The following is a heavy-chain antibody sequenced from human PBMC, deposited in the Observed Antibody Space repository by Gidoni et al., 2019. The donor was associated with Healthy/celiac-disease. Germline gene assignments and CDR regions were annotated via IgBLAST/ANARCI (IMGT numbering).Heavy chain of an antibody. CDR1: GGTFSSYA. V-gene: IGHV1-69*09. CDR2: IIPILGIA. Sequence: QLQLVQSGAEVKKPGSSVKVSCKASGGTFSSYAISWVRQAPGQGLEWMGRIIPILGIANYAQKFQGRVTITADKSTSTAYMELSSLRSEDTAVYYCARDDAATLSPSYYYYGMDVWGQGTTVTVSS. CDR3: ARDDAATLSPSYYYYGMDV. D-gene: IGHD2-15*01. J-gene: IGHJ6*02.